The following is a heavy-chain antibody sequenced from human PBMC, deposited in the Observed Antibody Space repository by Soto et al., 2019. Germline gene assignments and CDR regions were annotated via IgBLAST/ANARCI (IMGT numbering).Heavy chain of an antibody. D-gene: IGHD5-18*01. CDR3: AKYTLGYSPSYLDY. Sequence: EVQLLESGGGLVQPGGFLRLSCATSGFSFSGYDMSWVRQAPGKGLEWVSVISGSGATTFYADSVKGRFTISRDSSRNTIFLQMNSLRAEDTAIYYCAKYTLGYSPSYLDYGGQGTLVTVSS. CDR2: ISGSGATT. J-gene: IGHJ4*02. CDR1: GFSFSGYD. V-gene: IGHV3-23*01.